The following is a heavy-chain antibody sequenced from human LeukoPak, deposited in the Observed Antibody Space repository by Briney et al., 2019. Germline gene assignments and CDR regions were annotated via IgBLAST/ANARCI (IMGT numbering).Heavy chain of an antibody. D-gene: IGHD3-9*01. CDR3: ARESRKYYDILTGYYPGGWFDP. CDR1: GGSISSYY. V-gene: IGHV4-4*07. J-gene: IGHJ5*02. CDR2: IYTSGST. Sequence: PSETLSLTCTVSGGSISSYYWSWIRQPAGKGLEWIGRIYTSGSTNYNPSLKSRVTMSVDTSRNQFSLKLSSVTAADTAVYYCARESRKYYDILTGYYPGGWFDPWGQGTLVTVSS.